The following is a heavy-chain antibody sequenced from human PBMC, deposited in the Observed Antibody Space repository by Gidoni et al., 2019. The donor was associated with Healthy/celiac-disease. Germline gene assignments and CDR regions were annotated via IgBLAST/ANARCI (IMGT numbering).Heavy chain of an antibody. CDR2: IRRKAYGGTT. D-gene: IGHD3-3*01. Sequence: EVQLVESGGGLVKPGRSLRLSCTASGFTFGDYAMSWFRQAPGKGLEWVGFIRRKAYGGTTEYAASVKGRFTISRDDSKSIAYLQMNSLKTEDTAVYYCTRGKLDYDFWSGYYFVPYFQHWGQGTLVTVSS. CDR1: GFTFGDYA. J-gene: IGHJ1*01. CDR3: TRGKLDYDFWSGYYFVPYFQH. V-gene: IGHV3-49*05.